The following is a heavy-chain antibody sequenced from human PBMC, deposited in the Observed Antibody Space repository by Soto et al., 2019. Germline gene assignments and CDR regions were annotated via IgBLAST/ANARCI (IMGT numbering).Heavy chain of an antibody. D-gene: IGHD2-2*01. CDR1: GYSFTSYW. CDR2: IYPGDSDT. V-gene: IGHV5-51*01. CDR3: ARHLVAAAMMGWFDP. J-gene: IGHJ5*02. Sequence: PGESLKISCKGSGYSFTSYWIGWVRQMPGKGLEWMGIIYPGDSDTRYSPSFQGQVTISADKSISTAYLQWSSLKASDTAMYYCARHLVAAAMMGWFDPWGQGTLVTVSS.